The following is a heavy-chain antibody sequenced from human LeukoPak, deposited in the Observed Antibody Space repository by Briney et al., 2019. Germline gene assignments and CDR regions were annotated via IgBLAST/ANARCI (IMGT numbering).Heavy chain of an antibody. J-gene: IGHJ6*02. D-gene: IGHD2-15*01. V-gene: IGHV4-39*01. Sequence: SETLSLTCTVSGGSIRSTTNYWGWIRQPPGKGLEWIGAIYYSGSTYYNPPLKSRVTISVDTSKNQFSLRLNSVTAADTAVYYCPTVGYNNCSMDVWGQGTTVTVSS. CDR3: PTVGYNNCSMDV. CDR2: IYYSGST. CDR1: GGSIRSTTNY.